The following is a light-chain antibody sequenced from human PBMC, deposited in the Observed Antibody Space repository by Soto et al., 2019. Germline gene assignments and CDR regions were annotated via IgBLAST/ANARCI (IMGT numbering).Light chain of an antibody. CDR1: ETIGYNY. Sequence: EIVLTQSPGTLSLSPGERPTLSCRASETIGYNYLAWYQQQPGLAPTLLIYDASTRAPGIPDRFSGSGSGTDFTLTISRLEPGDFAVYYCQQYDTSYTFGPGTKLEI. J-gene: IGKJ2*01. CDR3: QQYDTSYT. V-gene: IGKV3-20*01. CDR2: DAS.